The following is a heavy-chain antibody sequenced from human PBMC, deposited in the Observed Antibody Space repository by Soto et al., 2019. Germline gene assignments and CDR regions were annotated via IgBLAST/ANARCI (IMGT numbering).Heavy chain of an antibody. CDR1: GYTFTGYY. CDR3: ARDYPHYYDSSGYYSLGFDY. CDR2: IKPNSGGT. D-gene: IGHD3-22*01. J-gene: IGHJ4*02. V-gene: IGHV1-2*04. Sequence: ASVKVSCKASGYTFTGYYMHWVRQAPGQGLEWMGWIKPNSGGTNYAQKFQGWVTMTRDTSISTAYMELSRLRSDDTAVYYCARDYPHYYDSSGYYSLGFDYWGQGTLVTVSS.